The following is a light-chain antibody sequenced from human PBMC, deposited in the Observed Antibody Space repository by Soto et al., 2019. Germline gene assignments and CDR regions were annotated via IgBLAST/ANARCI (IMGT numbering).Light chain of an antibody. CDR3: QQSYRTPALT. CDR1: QTIITY. Sequence: DIQMTQSPSSLSASVGDRVTITCRASQTIITYLNWYQQKPGKAPNLLIYGASSLQSGVPSRFSGSGSGTDFSLTISSLQPEDFATYYCQQSYRTPALTFGGGTKVEIK. CDR2: GAS. V-gene: IGKV1-39*01. J-gene: IGKJ4*01.